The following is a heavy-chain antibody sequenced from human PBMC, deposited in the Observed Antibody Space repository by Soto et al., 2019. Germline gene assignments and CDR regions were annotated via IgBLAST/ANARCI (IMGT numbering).Heavy chain of an antibody. Sequence: QVQLQQWGAGLLKPSETLSLTCAVYGGSFSGYYWSWIRQPPGKGLEWIGEINYRGRTNYNPSLKSRVTISVDTSKNQFSLKLSSVTAADTAVYYCARVDDYWGQGILVTVAS. V-gene: IGHV4-34*01. J-gene: IGHJ4*02. CDR3: ARVDDY. CDR2: INYRGRT. CDR1: GGSFSGYY.